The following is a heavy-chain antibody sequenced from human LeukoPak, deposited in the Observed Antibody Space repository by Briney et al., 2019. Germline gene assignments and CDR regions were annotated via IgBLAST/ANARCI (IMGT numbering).Heavy chain of an antibody. CDR3: AREGGSYRPLDY. CDR2: VNLQGGT. V-gene: IGHV4-59*12. Sequence: SETLSLTCTVSGXSISSYYWSWIRQPPGKGPEWIGEVNLQGGTNYNPSLLRRVAISVDTSANHVSLQMTSVTAADTAVYYCAREGGSYRPLDYSGQGTLVTVSS. D-gene: IGHD3-16*02. CDR1: GXSISSYY. J-gene: IGHJ4*02.